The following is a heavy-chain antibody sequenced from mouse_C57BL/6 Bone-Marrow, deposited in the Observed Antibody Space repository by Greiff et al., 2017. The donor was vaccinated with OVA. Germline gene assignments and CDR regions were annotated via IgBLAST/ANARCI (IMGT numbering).Heavy chain of an antibody. CDR1: GYSITSGYY. CDR2: ISYDGSN. CDR3: AREGAYYSNQGY. J-gene: IGHJ4*01. D-gene: IGHD2-5*01. V-gene: IGHV3-6*01. Sequence: EVKLQESGPGLVKPSQSLSLTCSVTGYSITSGYYWNWIRQFPGNKLEWMGYISYDGSNNYNPSLKNRISITRDTSKNQFFLKLNSVTTEDTATYYCAREGAYYSNQGYWGQGTSVTVSS.